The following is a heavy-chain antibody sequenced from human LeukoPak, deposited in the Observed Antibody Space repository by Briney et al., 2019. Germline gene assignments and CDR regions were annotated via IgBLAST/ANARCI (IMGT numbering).Heavy chain of an antibody. CDR3: AREGASSPVRGVIGY. D-gene: IGHD3-10*01. V-gene: IGHV3-53*01. J-gene: IGHJ4*02. CDR1: GFTVSTNY. CDR2: IYNGGTT. Sequence: GGSLRLSCAASGFTVSTNYMSWVRQDPGRGLEWVSVIYNGGTTHYADSVKGRFTISRDHSQNTLYLQMNSLRVEDTAVYYCAREGASSPVRGVIGYWGPGTLVTVSS.